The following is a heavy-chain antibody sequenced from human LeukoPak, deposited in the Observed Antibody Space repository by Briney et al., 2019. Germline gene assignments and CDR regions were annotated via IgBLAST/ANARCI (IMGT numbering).Heavy chain of an antibody. V-gene: IGHV3-21*01. Sequence: PGGSLRLSCAASGSTFSSYSMNWVRQAPGKGLEWVSSISSSSSYIYYADSVKGRFTISRDNAKNSLYLQMNSLRAEDTAVYYCARASSIAARLLSYWGQGTLVTVSS. J-gene: IGHJ4*02. CDR2: ISSSSSYI. CDR3: ARASSIAARLLSY. D-gene: IGHD6-6*01. CDR1: GSTFSSYS.